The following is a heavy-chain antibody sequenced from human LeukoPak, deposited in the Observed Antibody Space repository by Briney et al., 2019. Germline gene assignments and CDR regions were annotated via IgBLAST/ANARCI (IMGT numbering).Heavy chain of an antibody. CDR2: ISYDGSNK. CDR1: GFTSSSYA. CDR3: ARDTDGELLDYYYGMDV. V-gene: IGHV3-30-3*01. Sequence: GGSLRLSCAASGFTSSSYAMHWVRQAPGKGLEWVAVISYDGSNKYYADSVKGRFTISRDNSKNTLYLQMNSLRAEDTAVYYCARDTDGELLDYYYGMDVWGQGTTVTVSS. D-gene: IGHD3-10*01. J-gene: IGHJ6*02.